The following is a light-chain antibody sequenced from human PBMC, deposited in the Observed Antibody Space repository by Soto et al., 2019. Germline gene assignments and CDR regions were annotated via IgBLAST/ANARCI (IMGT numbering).Light chain of an antibody. CDR1: QDIGSY. J-gene: IGKJ2*02. Sequence: DIQMTQSPSSLSASVGDRVTITCQASQDIGSYLNWYQQRPGKAPKLLIYDASTLETGVSSRFSGSGSGTDFTFTISSLQPEDIATYYCQSGTFGQGTKLEIK. CDR2: DAS. CDR3: QSGT. V-gene: IGKV1-33*01.